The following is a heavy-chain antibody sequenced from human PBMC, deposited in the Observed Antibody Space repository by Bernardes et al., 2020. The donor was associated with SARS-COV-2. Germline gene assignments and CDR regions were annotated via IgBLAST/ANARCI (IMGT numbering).Heavy chain of an antibody. D-gene: IGHD1-1*01. Sequence: SETLSLTCSVSGGSISRSSYYWGWIRQSPRKGLEWIGSIYYSGDTYYNPSLKSRVTISVDTSNNQFSLKLSSVTAADTAVYYCARDGGYEALDYWGQGTLVTVSS. CDR2: IYYSGDT. CDR1: GGSISRSSYY. J-gene: IGHJ4*02. CDR3: ARDGGYEALDY. V-gene: IGHV4-39*07.